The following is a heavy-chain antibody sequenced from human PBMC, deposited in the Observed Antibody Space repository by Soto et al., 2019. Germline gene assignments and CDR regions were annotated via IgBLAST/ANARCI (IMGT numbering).Heavy chain of an antibody. D-gene: IGHD6-13*01. V-gene: IGHV4-34*01. CDR1: GGSFSDYY. Sequence: SETLSLTCAVYGGSFSDYYWSWIRQSPGKGLEWIGEVNHGGSANYIPSLKSRITINPDTSNNQLSLQLNSVTPDDTAVYYCVRLIGSSWLDSWGQGTLVTVSS. CDR2: VNHGGSA. J-gene: IGHJ5*01. CDR3: VRLIGSSWLDS.